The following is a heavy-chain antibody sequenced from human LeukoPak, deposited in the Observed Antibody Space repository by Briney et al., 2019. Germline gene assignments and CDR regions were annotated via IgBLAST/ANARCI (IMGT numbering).Heavy chain of an antibody. CDR3: ARRYCTNGVCYTGFDY. CDR2: ISAYNGNT. D-gene: IGHD2-8*01. CDR1: GYTFTSYG. Sequence: GASVKVSCKASGYTFTSYGISWVRQAPGQGLEWMGWISAYNGNTNYAQKLQDRVTMTTDTSTSTAYMELRSLRSDDTAVYYCARRYCTNGVCYTGFDYWGQGTLVTVSS. V-gene: IGHV1-18*01. J-gene: IGHJ4*02.